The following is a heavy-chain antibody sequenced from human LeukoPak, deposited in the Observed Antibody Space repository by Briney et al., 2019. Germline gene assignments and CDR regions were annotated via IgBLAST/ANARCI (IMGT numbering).Heavy chain of an antibody. V-gene: IGHV4-4*02. CDR3: ARQKWEQQGRDYYFNGLDV. CDR2: IYLYGTT. Sequence: SETLSLTCSVSIGSISSSKWWSWVRQSPVRGLEWIGEIYLYGTTNYNPSFTSRVTMSVDRSRNQFSLKLTSVTAADTAVYYCARQKWEQQGRDYYFNGLDVWGPGTTVIVSS. D-gene: IGHD1/OR15-1a*01. CDR1: IGSISSSKW. J-gene: IGHJ6*02.